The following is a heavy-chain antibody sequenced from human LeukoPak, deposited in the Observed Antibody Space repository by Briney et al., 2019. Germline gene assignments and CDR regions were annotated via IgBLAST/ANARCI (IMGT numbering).Heavy chain of an antibody. CDR1: EFTFTSHD. Sequence: ASVKVSCKASEFTFTSHDYNWVRQATGQGLEWMGWMNPNSGNTGYAQKFQGRVTMTRDTSITTVYMELSSLTSEDTAVYYCARDLDGDYVNYYYGMDVWGQGTTVTVSS. J-gene: IGHJ6*02. D-gene: IGHD4-17*01. CDR3: ARDLDGDYVNYYYGMDV. CDR2: MNPNSGNT. V-gene: IGHV1-8*01.